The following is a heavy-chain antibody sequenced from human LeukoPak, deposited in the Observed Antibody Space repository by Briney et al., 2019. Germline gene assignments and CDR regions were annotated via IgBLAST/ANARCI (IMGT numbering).Heavy chain of an antibody. Sequence: GGSLRLSCAASGFTISSYSMNWVRQAPGKGLEWVSSISSSSSYIYYADSVKGRFTISRDNAKNSLYLQMNSLRAEDTAVYYCATGGDYVWGSYRYTHYWGQGTLVTVSS. V-gene: IGHV3-21*01. CDR1: GFTISSYS. CDR3: ATGGDYVWGSYRYTHY. CDR2: ISSSSSYI. D-gene: IGHD3-16*02. J-gene: IGHJ4*02.